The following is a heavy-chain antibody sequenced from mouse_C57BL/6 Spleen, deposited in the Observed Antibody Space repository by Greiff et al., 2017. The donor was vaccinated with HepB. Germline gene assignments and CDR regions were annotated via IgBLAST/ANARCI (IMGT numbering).Heavy chain of an antibody. CDR1: GFTFSSYA. CDR2: ISDGGSYT. Sequence: EVNVVESGGGLVKPGGSLKLSCAASGFTFSSYAMSWVRQTPEKRLEWVATISDGGSYTYYPDNVKGRFTISRDNAKNNLYLQMSHLKSEDTAMYYCARSILLSDFDYWGQGTTLTVSS. J-gene: IGHJ2*01. D-gene: IGHD2-1*01. V-gene: IGHV5-4*03. CDR3: ARSILLSDFDY.